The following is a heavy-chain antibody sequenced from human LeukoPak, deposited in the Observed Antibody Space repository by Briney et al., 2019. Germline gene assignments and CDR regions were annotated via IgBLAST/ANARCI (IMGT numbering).Heavy chain of an antibody. J-gene: IGHJ4*02. V-gene: IGHV3-49*04. CDR2: IRSKAYGGTT. D-gene: IGHD3-9*01. Sequence: GGSLRHSCTASGFTFGDYAMSWVRQAPGKGLEWVGFIRSKAYGGTTEYGASVKGRFTISRDDSKSIAYLQMNSLKTEDTAVYYCTRVYYDILTGWDYYFDYWGQGTLVTVSS. CDR3: TRVYYDILTGWDYYFDY. CDR1: GFTFGDYA.